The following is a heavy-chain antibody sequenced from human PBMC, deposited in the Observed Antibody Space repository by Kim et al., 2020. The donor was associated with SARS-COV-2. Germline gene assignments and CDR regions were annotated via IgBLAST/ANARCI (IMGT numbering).Heavy chain of an antibody. CDR1: GFTFSSYG. V-gene: IGHV3-30*18. Sequence: GGSLRLSCAASGFTFSSYGMHWVRQAPGKGLEWVAVISYDGSNKYYADSVKGRFTISRDNSKNTLYLQMNSLRAEDTAVYYCANSYGRYFPMDVWGRGPTVTVS. CDR3: ANSYGRYFPMDV. CDR2: ISYDGSNK. J-gene: IGHJ6*02. D-gene: IGHD3-9*01.